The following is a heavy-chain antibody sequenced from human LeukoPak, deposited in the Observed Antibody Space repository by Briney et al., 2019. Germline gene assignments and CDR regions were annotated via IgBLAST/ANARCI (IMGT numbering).Heavy chain of an antibody. D-gene: IGHD2-2*03. V-gene: IGHV1-18*01. J-gene: IGHJ6*02. CDR2: ISAYNGNT. CDR1: GYTFTSYG. Sequence: ASVNVSCKVSGYTFTSYGISWVRQAPGQGLEWMGWISAYNGNTNYAQKLQGRVTMTTDTSTSTAYMELRSLRSDDTAVYYCARDLGIVVVPANYYYYGMDVWGQGTTVTVSS. CDR3: ARDLGIVVVPANYYYYGMDV.